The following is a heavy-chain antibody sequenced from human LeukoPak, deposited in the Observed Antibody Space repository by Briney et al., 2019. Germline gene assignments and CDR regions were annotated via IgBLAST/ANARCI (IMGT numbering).Heavy chain of an antibody. CDR2: ISAYNGNT. CDR1: GHTFTSYG. V-gene: IGHV1-18*01. D-gene: IGHD4-23*01. CDR3: ARHDITEVGYYFDY. J-gene: IGHJ4*02. Sequence: ASVKVSCKASGHTFTSYGISWVRQAPGQGLEWMGWISAYNGNTNYAQKLQGRVTMTTDTSTSTAYMELRSLRSDDTAVYYCARHDITEVGYYFDYWGQGTLVTVSS.